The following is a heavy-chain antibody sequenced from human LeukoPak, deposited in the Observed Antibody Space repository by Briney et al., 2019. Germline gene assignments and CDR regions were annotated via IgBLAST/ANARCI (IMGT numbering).Heavy chain of an antibody. CDR3: ASLPKIVPTATG. CDR1: GFTFSTYW. J-gene: IGHJ4*02. CDR2: INSDGSST. V-gene: IGHV3-74*01. D-gene: IGHD2-2*01. Sequence: GGSLRLSCAASGFTFSTYWMHWIRQVPGKGLAWVSRINSDGSSTSYADCVRGRFTIYRDNAKNTLYLKMDSLRADDTAVYYCASLPKIVPTATGWGQGTLVAVSS.